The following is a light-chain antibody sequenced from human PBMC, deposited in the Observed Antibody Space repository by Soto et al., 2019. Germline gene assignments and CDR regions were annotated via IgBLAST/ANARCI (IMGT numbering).Light chain of an antibody. V-gene: IGKV3-20*01. J-gene: IGKJ5*01. CDR3: QQYGSSLIT. Sequence: EIVLTQSPGTLSLSPGERATLSCRASQSVTSNYLAWYQQKPGQPPRLLIYGASNRATGIPDRFSGGGSGTDFTLTITRLEPEDFAVYFCQQYGSSLITFGQGTRLE. CDR1: QSVTSNY. CDR2: GAS.